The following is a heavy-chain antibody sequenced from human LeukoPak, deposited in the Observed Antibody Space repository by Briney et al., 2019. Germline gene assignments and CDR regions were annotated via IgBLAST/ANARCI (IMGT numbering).Heavy chain of an antibody. D-gene: IGHD5-12*01. CDR1: GFPLSTYP. CDR2: IMGSGGST. V-gene: IGHV3-23*01. J-gene: IGHJ4*02. CDR3: ARDRQLSGYSGYDSANFDY. Sequence: GGSLSPPCPAPGFPLSTYPMSWSGRPPGRGLEWVSAIMGSGGSTYYADSVKGRFTISRDNSKNTLYLQMNSLRAEDTAVYYCARDRQLSGYSGYDSANFDYWGQGILVTVSS.